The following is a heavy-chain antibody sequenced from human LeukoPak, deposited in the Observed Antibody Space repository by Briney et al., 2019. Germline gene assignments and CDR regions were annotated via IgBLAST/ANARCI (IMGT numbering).Heavy chain of an antibody. J-gene: IGHJ6*03. CDR1: RFTFDDNG. V-gene: IGHV3-20*04. Sequence: AGGSLRLSCAASRFTFDDNGMTWVRQAPGKGLEWVSGINWKGDSTGYADSVKGRFTISRDNAKNSLYLQMNSLRAEDTALYYCARLAAVDYFYYYMDVWGKGTTVTVSS. CDR3: ARLAAVDYFYYYMDV. D-gene: IGHD6-13*01. CDR2: INWKGDST.